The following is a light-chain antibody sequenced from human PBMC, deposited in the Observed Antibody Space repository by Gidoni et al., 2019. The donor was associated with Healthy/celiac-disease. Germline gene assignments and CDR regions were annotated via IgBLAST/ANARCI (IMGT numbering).Light chain of an antibody. CDR1: QGISNY. CDR3: QKYNSAPLFT. CDR2: AAS. V-gene: IGKV1-27*01. Sequence: DIQVTQSPSSLSASVGDRVTITCRASQGISNYLAWYQQKPGKVPKLLIYAASTLQSGVPSRFSGSGSGTDFTLTISSLQPEDVATYYCQKYNSAPLFTFGPGTKVDIK. J-gene: IGKJ3*01.